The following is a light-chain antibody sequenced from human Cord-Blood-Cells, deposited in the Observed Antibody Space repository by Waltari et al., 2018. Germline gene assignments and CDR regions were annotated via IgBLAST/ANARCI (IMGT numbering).Light chain of an antibody. Sequence: EIVLTQSPAPLLLSQGERATLPSRASQGVSSSCLPGYQQKPGQAPRLLIYGASSRATGIPDRFSGSGSGTDFTLTISRLEPEDFAVYYCQQYGSSPPYSFGQGTKLEIK. J-gene: IGKJ2*03. CDR1: QGVSSSC. CDR3: QQYGSSPPYS. CDR2: GAS. V-gene: IGKV3-20*01.